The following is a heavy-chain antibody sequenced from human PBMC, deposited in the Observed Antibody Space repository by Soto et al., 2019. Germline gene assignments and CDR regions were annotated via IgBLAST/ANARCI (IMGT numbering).Heavy chain of an antibody. CDR3: ARGQSRDDYYYYYGMDV. CDR2: MNPNSGNT. V-gene: IGHV1-8*01. Sequence: QVQLVQSGAEVKKPGASVKVSCKASGYTFTSYDINWVRQATGQGLEWMGWMNPNSGNTGYAQKFQGRVTMTRNTSISTAYMELSSLRSEDTAVYYCARGQSRDDYYYYYGMDVWGQGTTVTVSS. CDR1: GYTFTSYD. J-gene: IGHJ6*02.